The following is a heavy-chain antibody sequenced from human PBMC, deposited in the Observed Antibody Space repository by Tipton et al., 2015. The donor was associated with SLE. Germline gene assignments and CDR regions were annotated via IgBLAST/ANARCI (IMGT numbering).Heavy chain of an antibody. CDR1: DGSFSGYY. V-gene: IGHV3-49*05. J-gene: IGHJ3*02. Sequence: GLVKPSETLSLTCAVQDGSFSGYYWSWIRQPPGRGLEWVGFIRNKEYGETTEYAASVKGRFTISRDDSKSIAYLQMNSLQPEDTAVYYCTRERATWWDQGAFDIWGQGTMVTVSS. CDR2: IRNKEYGETT. CDR3: TRERATWWDQGAFDI. D-gene: IGHD2-8*02.